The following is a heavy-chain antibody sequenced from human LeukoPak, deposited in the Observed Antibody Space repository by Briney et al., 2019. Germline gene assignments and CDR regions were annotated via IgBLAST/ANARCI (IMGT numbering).Heavy chain of an antibody. J-gene: IGHJ6*02. D-gene: IGHD6-19*01. V-gene: IGHV3-15*01. CDR3: TRDLPAGIAVAGSYYYYGMDV. CDR1: GFTFSNAW. CDR2: IKSKTDGGTT. Sequence: GGSLRLSCAVSGFTFSNAWMSWVRQAPGKGLEWVGRIKSKTDGGTTDYAAPVKGRFTISRDDSKSIAYLQMNSLKTEDTAVYYRTRDLPAGIAVAGSYYYYGMDVWGQGTTVTVSS.